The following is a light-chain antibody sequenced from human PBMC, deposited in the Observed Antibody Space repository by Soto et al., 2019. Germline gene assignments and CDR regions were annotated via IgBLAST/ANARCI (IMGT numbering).Light chain of an antibody. CDR3: QQSYSSPQT. J-gene: IGKJ2*01. CDR2: SAS. V-gene: IGKV1-39*01. CDR1: QRIINY. Sequence: DIQMTQSPSSLSASVGDRVTITCRASQRIINYVNWYQLKPGKAPNLLIYSASSLHSGVPSRFSGSGSGTDFTLTISSLHPEDFATYFCQQSYSSPQTFGQGTKLEI.